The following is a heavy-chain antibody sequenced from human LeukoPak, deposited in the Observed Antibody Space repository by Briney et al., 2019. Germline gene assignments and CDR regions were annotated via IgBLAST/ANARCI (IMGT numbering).Heavy chain of an antibody. CDR2: IIPIFGTA. CDR3: ARALDTAMVGPLDY. CDR1: GGTFTSYA. D-gene: IGHD5-18*01. V-gene: IGHV1-69*13. Sequence: SGRVSCKASGGTFTSYAISWVGQAPGQGREWMGGIIPIFGTANYAQKFQGRVTITADESTSTAYMELSSLRSEDTAVYYCARALDTAMVGPLDYWGQGTLVTVSS. J-gene: IGHJ4*02.